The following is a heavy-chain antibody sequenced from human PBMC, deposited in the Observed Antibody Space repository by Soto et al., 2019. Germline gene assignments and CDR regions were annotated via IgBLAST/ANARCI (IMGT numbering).Heavy chain of an antibody. J-gene: IGHJ4*02. D-gene: IGHD3-10*01. Sequence: GGSLRLSCAASGFTVSSNYMSWVRQAPGKGLEWVSVIYSGGSTYYADSVKGRFTISRHNSKNTLYLQMNSLRAEDTAVYYCARAVSFGGPYYFDYWGQGTLVTVSS. CDR3: ARAVSFGGPYYFDY. CDR1: GFTVSSNY. CDR2: IYSGGST. V-gene: IGHV3-53*04.